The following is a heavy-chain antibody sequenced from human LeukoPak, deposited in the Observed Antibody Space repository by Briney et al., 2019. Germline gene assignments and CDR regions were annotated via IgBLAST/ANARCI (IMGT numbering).Heavy chain of an antibody. D-gene: IGHD3-10*01. CDR1: GDTFTSDY. J-gene: IGHJ4*02. CDR3: ARVVDTMVRGGLDY. CDR2: INPSGGST. V-gene: IGHV1-46*01. Sequence: GASVKVSCKASGDTFTSDYIHWVRQAPGQGLEWMGVINPSGGSTSYAQKFQGRVTMTRDTSTSTVYMELSSLRSEDTAVYYCARVVDTMVRGGLDYWGQGTLATVSS.